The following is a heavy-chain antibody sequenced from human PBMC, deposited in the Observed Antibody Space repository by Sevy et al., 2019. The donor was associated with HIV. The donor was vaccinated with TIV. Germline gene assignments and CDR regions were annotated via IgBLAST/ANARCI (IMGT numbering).Heavy chain of an antibody. J-gene: IGHJ6*02. Sequence: GGSLRLSCAASGFTFSSYGMHWVRQAPGKGLEWVAVISYDGSNKYYADSVKGRFTISRDNSKNTLYLQMNSLRAEDTAVYYCARDRGVGTSSYGMDVWGQGTTVTVSS. D-gene: IGHD1-26*01. V-gene: IGHV3-30*03. CDR3: ARDRGVGTSSYGMDV. CDR2: ISYDGSNK. CDR1: GFTFSSYG.